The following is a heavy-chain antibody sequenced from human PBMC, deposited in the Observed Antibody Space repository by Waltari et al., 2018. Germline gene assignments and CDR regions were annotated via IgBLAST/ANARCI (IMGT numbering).Heavy chain of an antibody. CDR1: GLTFSNSW. Sequence: EVQLVESGGGLAQPGGSLRLSCAASGLTFSNSWMTCVRQASGKGPEWVANIKQDGSEKYYMDSVKGRFTISRDNAKNSLYLQMNNLRVEDTAVYYCTRGGRDSSWYWRDWGQGTLVTVSS. V-gene: IGHV3-7*01. CDR2: IKQDGSEK. J-gene: IGHJ4*02. D-gene: IGHD6-13*01. CDR3: TRGGRDSSWYWRD.